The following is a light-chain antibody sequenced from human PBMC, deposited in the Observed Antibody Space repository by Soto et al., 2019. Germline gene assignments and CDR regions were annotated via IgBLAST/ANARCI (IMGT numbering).Light chain of an antibody. Sequence: EIVLTQSPGTLSLSPGERAPLSCRASQSLSSGQLVWYQQKPGQAPRLLIYGGSSRATGIPSRFSGSGSGTAFTLTISSLQPDDGATYYGQQYNSYPWTFGQGTKVDIK. CDR1: QSLSSGQ. CDR2: GGS. CDR3: QQYNSYPWT. V-gene: IGKV3-20*01. J-gene: IGKJ1*01.